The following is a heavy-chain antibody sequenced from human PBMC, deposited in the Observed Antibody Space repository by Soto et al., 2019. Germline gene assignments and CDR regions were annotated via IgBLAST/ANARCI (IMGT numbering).Heavy chain of an antibody. CDR3: ARVNYDFWSGYYHPYYYYYGMDV. V-gene: IGHV4-34*01. Sequence: PWETLSLTCAVYGGSFSGYYWSWIRLPPGKGLAWIGEINHSGSTNYNPSLESRVTISVDTSKNQFSLKLSSVTAADTAVYYCARVNYDFWSGYYHPYYYYYGMDVWGQGTTVTVSS. D-gene: IGHD3-3*01. J-gene: IGHJ6*02. CDR2: INHSGST. CDR1: GGSFSGYY.